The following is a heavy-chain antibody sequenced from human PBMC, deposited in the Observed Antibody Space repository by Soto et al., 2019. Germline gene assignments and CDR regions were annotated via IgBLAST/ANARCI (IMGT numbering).Heavy chain of an antibody. V-gene: IGHV3-73*01. Sequence: EVQLVESGGGWVQPGGSLKLSCAASGFTFSGSAMHWVRQASGKGLEWVGRIRSKANSYATAYAASVKGRFTISRDDSKNTAYLQMNSLKTEDTAVYYCTRPTNYDYGDYGFDYWGQGTLVTVSS. CDR1: GFTFSGSA. CDR2: IRSKANSYAT. CDR3: TRPTNYDYGDYGFDY. J-gene: IGHJ4*02. D-gene: IGHD4-17*01.